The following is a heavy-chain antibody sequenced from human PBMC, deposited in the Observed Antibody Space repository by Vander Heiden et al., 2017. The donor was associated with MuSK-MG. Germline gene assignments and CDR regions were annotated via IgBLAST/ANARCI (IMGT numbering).Heavy chain of an antibody. D-gene: IGHD4-17*01. CDR3: AKDMYGDYGGVDV. V-gene: IGHV3-9*01. Sequence: EVQLVESVGGLVQPGRSLRLSCAASGFTFDDYAMHWVRQAPGKGLEWVSGISWNSGSIGYADAVKGRFTISRDNAKNSLYLQMNSLRAEDTALYYCAKDMYGDYGGVDVWGQGTTVTVSS. CDR2: ISWNSGSI. CDR1: GFTFDDYA. J-gene: IGHJ6*02.